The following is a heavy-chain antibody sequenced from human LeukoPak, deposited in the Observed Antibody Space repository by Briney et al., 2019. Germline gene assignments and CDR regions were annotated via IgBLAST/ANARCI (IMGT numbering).Heavy chain of an antibody. CDR3: ARVIAAAGSRLDAFDI. CDR2: ISSSSSTI. V-gene: IGHV3-48*01. Sequence: QSGGSLRLSCAASGFTFSSYSMNWVRQAPGKGLEWVSYISSSSSTIYYADSVKGRFTISRDNAKNSLYPQMNSLRAEDTAVYYCARVIAAAGSRLDAFDIWGQGTMVTVSS. D-gene: IGHD6-13*01. J-gene: IGHJ3*02. CDR1: GFTFSSYS.